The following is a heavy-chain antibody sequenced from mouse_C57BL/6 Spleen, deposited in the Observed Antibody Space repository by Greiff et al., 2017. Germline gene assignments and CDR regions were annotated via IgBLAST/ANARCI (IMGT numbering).Heavy chain of an antibody. CDR1: GFSLTSYG. V-gene: IGHV2-6-1*01. CDR3: ARQDSSGYGGMDY. CDR2: IWSDGST. D-gene: IGHD3-2*02. J-gene: IGHJ4*01. Sequence: QVQLKESGPGLVAPSQSLSITCTVSGFSLTSYGVHWVRQPPGKGLEWVVVIWSDGSTTYNSALKCRRSISKDNSKSQVFLKMNSLQTDDTAMYYCARQDSSGYGGMDYWGQGTSVTVSS.